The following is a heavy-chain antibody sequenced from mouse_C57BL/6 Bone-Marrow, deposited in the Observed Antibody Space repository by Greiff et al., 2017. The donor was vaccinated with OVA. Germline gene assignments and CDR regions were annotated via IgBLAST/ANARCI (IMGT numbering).Heavy chain of an antibody. Sequence: QVHVKQPGAELVRPGPSVTLSCKASGYTFTSYWMDWVKQRPGQGLEWIGNIYPSDSETHYNQKFKDKATLTVDKSSSTAYMQLSSLTSEDSAVYYCATDYWGQGTTLTVSS. CDR3: ATDY. J-gene: IGHJ2*01. V-gene: IGHV1-61*01. CDR1: GYTFTSYW. CDR2: IYPSDSET.